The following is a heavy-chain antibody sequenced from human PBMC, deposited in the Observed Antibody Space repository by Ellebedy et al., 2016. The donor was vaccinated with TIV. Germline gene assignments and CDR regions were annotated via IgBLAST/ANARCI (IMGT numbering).Heavy chain of an antibody. CDR3: ARVSQLRFLEWYLYY. V-gene: IGHV4-59*01. CDR2: IYYSGST. Sequence: SETLSLTCTVSGGSISNYYWSWVRQPPGKGLEWIGSIYYSGSTYYNPYLKSRVTISVDTSKNHFSLKLNSVTAADTAKYYCARVSQLRFLEWYLYYWGQGTLVTVSS. CDR1: GGSISNYY. J-gene: IGHJ4*02. D-gene: IGHD3-3*01.